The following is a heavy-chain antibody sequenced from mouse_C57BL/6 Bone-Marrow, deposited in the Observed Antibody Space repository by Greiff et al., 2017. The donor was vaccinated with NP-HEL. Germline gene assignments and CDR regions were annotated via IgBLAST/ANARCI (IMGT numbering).Heavy chain of an antibody. CDR3: AREESYYSNFAWLAY. V-gene: IGHV1-81*01. J-gene: IGHJ3*01. D-gene: IGHD2-5*01. CDR1: GYTFTSYG. Sequence: VQLQQSGAELARPGASVKLSCKASGYTFTSYGIRWVKQRTGQGLEWIGEIYPRSGNTYYNEKFKGKATLTVDKSSRTAYMELRSLTSEDSAVYFCAREESYYSNFAWLAYWGQGTLVTVSA. CDR2: IYPRSGNT.